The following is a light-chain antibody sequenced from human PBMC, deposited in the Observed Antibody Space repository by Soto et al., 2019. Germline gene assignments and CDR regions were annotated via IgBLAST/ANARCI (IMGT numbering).Light chain of an antibody. V-gene: IGKV3-20*01. CDR1: QSVSVNS. J-gene: IGKJ3*01. Sequence: EIVLTQSPGRLSFSPLERATLSCRASQSVSVNSLAWYQQKGGQAPRLLIYAASTRATGVPDRFSGTGSGTDFALTISRLETDDSAVYYCQQYGGSPFTFGPGTRWIS. CDR2: AAS. CDR3: QQYGGSPFT.